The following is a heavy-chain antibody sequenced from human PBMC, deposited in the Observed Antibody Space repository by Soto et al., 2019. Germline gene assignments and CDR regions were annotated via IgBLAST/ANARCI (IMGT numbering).Heavy chain of an antibody. Sequence: AASVKVSCKASGYTFSNNDISWLRQAPGQGPEWMGWMNPNSANTGYAQKFRGRVTMTRNTSISTAYMELSSLRSDDTAIYYCARMATSGTLNWFDPWGQGTLVTVSS. D-gene: IGHD1-1*01. CDR3: ARMATSGTLNWFDP. CDR2: MNPNSANT. CDR1: GYTFSNND. V-gene: IGHV1-8*01. J-gene: IGHJ5*02.